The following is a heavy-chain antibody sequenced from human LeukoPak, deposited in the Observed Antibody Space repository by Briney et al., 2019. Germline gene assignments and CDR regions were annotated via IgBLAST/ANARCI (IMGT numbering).Heavy chain of an antibody. CDR3: ARVPRNNWNDAEGLDY. CDR2: TSSSGSTI. CDR1: GFTFSDYY. D-gene: IGHD1-1*01. J-gene: IGHJ4*02. Sequence: PGGSLRLSCAASGFTFSDYYMSWIRQAPGKGLQWVSYTSSSGSTIFYTDSVKGRFTVSRDNAKNSLYLQMSSLRAEDTAVYYCARVPRNNWNDAEGLDYWGQGTLVTVSS. V-gene: IGHV3-11*01.